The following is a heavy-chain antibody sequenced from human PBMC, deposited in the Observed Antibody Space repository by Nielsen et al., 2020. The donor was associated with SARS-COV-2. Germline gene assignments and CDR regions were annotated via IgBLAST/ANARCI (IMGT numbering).Heavy chain of an antibody. D-gene: IGHD6-13*01. J-gene: IGHJ3*02. Sequence: SETLSLTCTVSGGSISSYYWSWIRQPPGKGLEWIGYIYYSGSTNYNPSLKSRVTISVDTSKNQFSLKLSSVTAADTAVYYCASENRNKGYSIRRGAFDIWGQGTMVTVSS. CDR2: IYYSGST. CDR1: GGSISSYY. CDR3: ASENRNKGYSIRRGAFDI. V-gene: IGHV4-59*01.